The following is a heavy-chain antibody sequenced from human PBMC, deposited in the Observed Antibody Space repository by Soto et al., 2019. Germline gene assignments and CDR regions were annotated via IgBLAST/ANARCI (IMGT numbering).Heavy chain of an antibody. CDR2: ISYDGSNK. CDR1: GFTFSSYG. Sequence: QVQLVESGGGVVQPGRSLRLSCAASGFTFSSYGMHWVRQAPGKGLEWVAVISYDGSNKYYADSVKGRFTISRDNSKNTLYLQMNSLRAEDTAVYYCAKGFPWYSGSYWALNAFDIRGQGTMVTASS. CDR3: AKGFPWYSGSYWALNAFDI. J-gene: IGHJ3*02. V-gene: IGHV3-30*18. D-gene: IGHD1-26*01.